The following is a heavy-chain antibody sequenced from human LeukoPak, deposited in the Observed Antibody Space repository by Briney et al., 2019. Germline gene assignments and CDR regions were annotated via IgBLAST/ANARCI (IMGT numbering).Heavy chain of an antibody. Sequence: GSLRLSCSASGFTFSSYAMHWVRQAPGKGLEWVATIKQDGSEKYYVDSVKGRFTISRDNAKSSLYLQMNSLRAEDTAVYYCASLPYCSGGSCYSDYFDYWGQGTLVTVSS. CDR1: GFTFSSYA. CDR2: IKQDGSEK. J-gene: IGHJ4*02. CDR3: ASLPYCSGGSCYSDYFDY. D-gene: IGHD2-15*01. V-gene: IGHV3-7*03.